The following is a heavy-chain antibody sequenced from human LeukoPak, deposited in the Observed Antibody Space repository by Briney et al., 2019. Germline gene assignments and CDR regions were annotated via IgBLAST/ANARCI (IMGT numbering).Heavy chain of an antibody. CDR1: GYTFTSYD. V-gene: IGHV1-69*13. CDR3: ARDRAPGRIAVAGTTDSY. D-gene: IGHD6-19*01. Sequence: SVKVSCKASGYTFTSYDINWVRQAPGQGLEWMGGIIPIFGTANYAQKFQGRVTITADESTSTAYMELSSLRSEDTAVYYCARDRAPGRIAVAGTTDSYWGQGTLVTVSS. CDR2: IIPIFGTA. J-gene: IGHJ4*02.